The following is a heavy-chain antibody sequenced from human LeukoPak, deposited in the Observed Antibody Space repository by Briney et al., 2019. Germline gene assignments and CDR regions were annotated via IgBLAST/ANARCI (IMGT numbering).Heavy chain of an antibody. CDR1: GGSISGYY. CDR3: AALPTTYSSGWYGYFDL. J-gene: IGHJ2*01. D-gene: IGHD6-19*01. Sequence: SETLSLTCSVSGGSISGYYWSWIRQSPGKGLEWIGYIHYSGSTNYNPSLKSRVTISVDTSENQFSLKLSSVTAADTAVYYCAALPTTYSSGWYGYFDLWGRGTLVTVSS. CDR2: IHYSGST. V-gene: IGHV4-59*12.